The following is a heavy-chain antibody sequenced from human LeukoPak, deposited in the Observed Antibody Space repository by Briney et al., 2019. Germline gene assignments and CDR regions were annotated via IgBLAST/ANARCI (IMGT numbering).Heavy chain of an antibody. CDR3: AKMPTPIYYDSSGSGDYFDY. D-gene: IGHD3-22*01. Sequence: GGSLRLSCAASGFTFSSYAIHWVRQAPGKGLEWVAVISYDGSNKYYADSVKGRFTISRDNAKNSLYLQMNSLRAEDTALYYCAKMPTPIYYDSSGSGDYFDYWGQGTLVTVSS. CDR1: GFTFSSYA. J-gene: IGHJ4*02. CDR2: ISYDGSNK. V-gene: IGHV3-30*18.